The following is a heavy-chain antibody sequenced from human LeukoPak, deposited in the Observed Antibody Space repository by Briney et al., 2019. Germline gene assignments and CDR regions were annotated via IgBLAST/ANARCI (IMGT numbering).Heavy chain of an antibody. CDR3: VRGDWYFES. CDR1: GFNFRDSR. Sequence: GGSLRLSCATSGFNFRDSRMTWGRQAPGKGLHWVANINRDGTEKHFLDSVEGRFTISRDNAKKSLYLLMNSLRPQDTAVYFCVRGDWYFESWGQGTLVTVSS. J-gene: IGHJ4*02. D-gene: IGHD2-21*01. V-gene: IGHV3-7*04. CDR2: INRDGTEK.